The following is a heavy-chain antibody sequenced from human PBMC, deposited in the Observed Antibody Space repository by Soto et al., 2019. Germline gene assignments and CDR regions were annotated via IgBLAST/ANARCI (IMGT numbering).Heavy chain of an antibody. V-gene: IGHV1-46*01. Sequence: ASVKVSCKASGYNFSNYDVNWVRQAPGQGLEWMGIINPSGGSTSYAQKFQGRVTMTRDTSTSTVYMELSSLRSEDTAVYYCAREELRFLEWDLWGQGTLVTVSS. D-gene: IGHD3-3*01. CDR1: GYNFSNYD. CDR3: AREELRFLEWDL. J-gene: IGHJ5*02. CDR2: INPSGGST.